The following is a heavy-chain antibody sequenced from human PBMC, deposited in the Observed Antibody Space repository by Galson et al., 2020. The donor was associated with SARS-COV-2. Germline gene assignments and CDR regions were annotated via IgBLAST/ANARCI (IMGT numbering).Heavy chain of an antibody. CDR1: GGSFSGYY. J-gene: IGHJ4*02. V-gene: IGHV4-34*01. CDR2: INSSGST. Sequence: SETLSLTCAVYGGSFSGYYWSWIRQPPGKGLEWIGEINSSGSTNYNPSLKSRVTISVDTSKNHFSLKLSSVTAADTAVYYCARGLDGTGRFNWWDYWGQGTLVAVSS. D-gene: IGHD1-1*01. CDR3: ARGLDGTGRFNWWDY.